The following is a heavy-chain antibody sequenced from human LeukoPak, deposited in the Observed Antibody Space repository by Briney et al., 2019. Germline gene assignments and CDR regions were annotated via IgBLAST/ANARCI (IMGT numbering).Heavy chain of an antibody. CDR1: GFTFSDYY. CDR3: AREYCRSTSGYGYPDY. V-gene: IGHV3-11*01. J-gene: IGHJ4*02. D-gene: IGHD2-2*01. Sequence: GGSLRLSCAASGFTFSDYYLSWIRQAPGKGLECVSYITNSGSTIYYADSVKGRFTISRDNAKNSLYLQMNSLRAEDTAVYYCAREYCRSTSGYGYPDYWGQGTLVTVSS. CDR2: ITNSGSTI.